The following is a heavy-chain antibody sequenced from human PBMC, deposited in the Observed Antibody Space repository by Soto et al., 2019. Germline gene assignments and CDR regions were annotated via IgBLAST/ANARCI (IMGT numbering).Heavy chain of an antibody. CDR3: AKGSSSTQFLNYYFYHMDV. CDR2: IGGSGAYT. V-gene: IGHV3-23*01. Sequence: LLESGGGLVQPGGSLRLSCVASGLSFPNYAMNWVRQAPGKGLGWVSGIGGSGAYTYYADSVKGRFTISSDNYKNTVYLQMNSLRGEDTAVYYCAKGSSSTQFLNYYFYHMDVWGKGTTVSVSS. J-gene: IGHJ6*03. D-gene: IGHD2-2*01. CDR1: GLSFPNYA.